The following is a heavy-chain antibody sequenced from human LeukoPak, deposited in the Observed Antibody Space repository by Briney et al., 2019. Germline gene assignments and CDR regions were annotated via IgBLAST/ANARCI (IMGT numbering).Heavy chain of an antibody. J-gene: IGHJ4*02. Sequence: SETLSLTCTVSGGSISSSSYYWGWIRQPPGKGLEWIGSIYYSGSTYYNPSLKSRVTISVDTSKNQFSLKLSSVTAADTAVYYCARQGEGLVLDYWGQGTLVTVSS. D-gene: IGHD3-16*01. CDR1: GGSISSSSYY. CDR3: ARQGEGLVLDY. CDR2: IYYSGST. V-gene: IGHV4-39*07.